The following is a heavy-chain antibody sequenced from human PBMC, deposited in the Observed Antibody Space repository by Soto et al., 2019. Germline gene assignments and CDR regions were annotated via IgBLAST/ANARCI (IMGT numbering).Heavy chain of an antibody. D-gene: IGHD4-17*01. CDR3: ARDKKDYGGNNWYFDL. CDR1: GGTFSSYA. CDR2: IIPIFGTA. V-gene: IGHV1-69*12. J-gene: IGHJ2*01. Sequence: QVQLVQSGAEVKKPGSSVKVSCKASGGTFSSYAISWVRQAPGQGLEWMGGIIPIFGTANYAQKFQGRVTITADESTSTAYMELRSLRSEDTAVYYCARDKKDYGGNNWYFDLWGRGTLVTVSS.